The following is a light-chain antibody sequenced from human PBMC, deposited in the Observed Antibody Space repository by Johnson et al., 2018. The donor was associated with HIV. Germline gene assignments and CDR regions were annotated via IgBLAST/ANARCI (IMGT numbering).Light chain of an antibody. Sequence: QSVLTQPPSVSAAPGQKVTISCSGSSSNIGNNYVSWYRQFPGTAPKLLIYENNKRPSGIPDRFSGYKSGTSATLGITGLPTGDEADYYCGTWDGSLSACYVFGSGTNVTVL. CDR3: GTWDGSLSACYV. CDR1: SSNIGNNY. V-gene: IGLV1-51*02. J-gene: IGLJ1*01. CDR2: ENN.